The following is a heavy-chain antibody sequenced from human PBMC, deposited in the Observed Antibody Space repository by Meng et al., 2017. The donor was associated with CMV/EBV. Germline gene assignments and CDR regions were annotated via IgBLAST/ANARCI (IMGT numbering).Heavy chain of an antibody. Sequence: ASVKVSCKASGYTFTGYYMHWVRQAPGQGLEWMGWINPNSGGTNYAQKFQGRVTMTRDTSISTAYMELSRLRSDDTAVYYCERGRGSSFSYYGMDVWGQGTTVTVSS. CDR2: INPNSGGT. J-gene: IGHJ6*02. CDR3: ERGRGSSFSYYGMDV. V-gene: IGHV1-2*02. CDR1: GYTFTGYY. D-gene: IGHD6-6*01.